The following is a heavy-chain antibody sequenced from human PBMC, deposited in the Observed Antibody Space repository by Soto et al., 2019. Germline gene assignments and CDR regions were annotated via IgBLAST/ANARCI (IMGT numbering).Heavy chain of an antibody. D-gene: IGHD6-19*01. CDR2: ISSTGRTI. CDR1: GFTFSNYY. CDR3: ARSYSSGWEFDY. Sequence: LRLSCGASGFTFSNYYMSWIRQAPGKGLEWVSYISSTGRTIYYADSVKGRFTASRDNAQNSLSLKLNSLRVEDTAVYYCARSYSSGWEFDYWGQGTQVTVSS. J-gene: IGHJ4*02. V-gene: IGHV3-11*01.